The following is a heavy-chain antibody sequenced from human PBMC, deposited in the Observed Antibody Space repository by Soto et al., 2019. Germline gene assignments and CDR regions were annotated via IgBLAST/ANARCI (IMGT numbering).Heavy chain of an antibody. J-gene: IGHJ6*03. V-gene: IGHV1-18*01. CDR1: GYTFTSHG. CDR2: ISPYNGDT. Sequence: GASVKVSCKTSGYTFTSHGISWVRQAPGQGLEWMGWISPYNGDTNYAQKLQGRVSATTDSSTRTAYMELRSLRSEDTAVYYCARMVRGSTVGYYYYMDVWGKGTTVTVSS. D-gene: IGHD3-10*01. CDR3: ARMVRGSTVGYYYYMDV.